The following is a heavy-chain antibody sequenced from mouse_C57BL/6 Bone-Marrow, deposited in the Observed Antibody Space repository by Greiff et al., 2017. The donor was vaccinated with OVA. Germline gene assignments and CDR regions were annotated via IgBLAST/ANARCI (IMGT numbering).Heavy chain of an antibody. V-gene: IGHV4-1*01. CDR1: GIDFSRYW. CDR2: INPDSSTI. D-gene: IGHD4-1*01. Sequence: CEASGIDFSRYWMSWVRRAPGKGLEWIGEINPDSSTINYAPSLKDKFIISRDNAKNTLYLQMSKVRSEDTALYYCARLGIGTWFAYWGQGTLVTVSA. CDR3: ARLGIGTWFAY. J-gene: IGHJ3*01.